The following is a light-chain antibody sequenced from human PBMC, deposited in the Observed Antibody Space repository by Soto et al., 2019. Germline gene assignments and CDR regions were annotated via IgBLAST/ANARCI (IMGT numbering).Light chain of an antibody. J-gene: IGLJ3*02. CDR3: AAWDDSLNGQV. V-gene: IGLV1-44*01. CDR1: SSNIGSNT. CDR2: SSN. Sequence: QPVLTQPPSASGTPGQRVTISCSGSSSNIGSNTVSWYHQLPGTAPKLLIYSSNQRPSGVPDRFSASKSGTSASLAISGLQSEDEADYYCAAWDDSLNGQVFGGGTKLTVL.